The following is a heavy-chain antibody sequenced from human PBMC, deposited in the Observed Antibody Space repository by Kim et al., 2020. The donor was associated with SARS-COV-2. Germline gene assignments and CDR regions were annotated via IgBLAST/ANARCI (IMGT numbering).Heavy chain of an antibody. Sequence: GGSLRLSCAASGFTFSSYGMHWVRQAPGKGLEWVAVISYDGSNKYYADSVKGRFTISRDNSKNTLYLQMNSLRAEDTAVYYCAKVYITVTTYYYYGMDVWGQGTTVTVSS. J-gene: IGHJ6*02. D-gene: IGHD4-17*01. CDR2: ISYDGSNK. CDR1: GFTFSSYG. V-gene: IGHV3-30*18. CDR3: AKVYITVTTYYYYGMDV.